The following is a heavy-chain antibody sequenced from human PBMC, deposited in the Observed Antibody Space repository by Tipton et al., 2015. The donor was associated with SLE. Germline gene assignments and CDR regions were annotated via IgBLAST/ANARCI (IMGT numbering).Heavy chain of an antibody. CDR3: ARLLLKPSRCMDV. D-gene: IGHD2-15*01. CDR1: GFTSSGSA. CDR2: IRSKANSYAT. J-gene: IGHJ6*03. Sequence: SLRLSCAASGFTSSGSAMHWVRQAYGKGLEWVGLIRSKANSYATTYAASVKGRFTISRDDSKNTAYLQMNSLKTEDTAVYYCARLLLKPSRCMDVWGKGTTVTVSS. V-gene: IGHV3-73*01.